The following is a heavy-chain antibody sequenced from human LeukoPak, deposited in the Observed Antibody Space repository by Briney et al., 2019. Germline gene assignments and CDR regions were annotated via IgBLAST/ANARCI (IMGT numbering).Heavy chain of an antibody. CDR1: GFTFEDYA. CDR3: ARENDHPSFMDV. D-gene: IGHD1-14*01. V-gene: IGHV3-9*01. Sequence: QPGRSLRLSCAASGFTFEDYAMHWVRQVPGKGLEWVSGISWNRGIIEYADSVKGRFTISRDNAKNSLYLQMNSLRAEDTAVYYCARENDHPSFMDVWGQGTTVTVSS. CDR2: ISWNRGII. J-gene: IGHJ6*02.